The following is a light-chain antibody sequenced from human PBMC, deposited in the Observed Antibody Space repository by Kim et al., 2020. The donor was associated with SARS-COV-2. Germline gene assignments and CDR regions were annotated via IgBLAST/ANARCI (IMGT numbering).Light chain of an antibody. V-gene: IGKV3-20*01. J-gene: IGKJ1*01. CDR1: QSVNSIY. CDR3: QHYGYSPWT. Sequence: EIVLTQSPDILSLSPGESATLSCRASQSVNSIYLAWYQQKPGQAPRLLIYGASSRATGIADRFSGSGSGTDFTLTITTLKPEDVAVYYCQHYGYSPWTFGRGTKVDIK. CDR2: GAS.